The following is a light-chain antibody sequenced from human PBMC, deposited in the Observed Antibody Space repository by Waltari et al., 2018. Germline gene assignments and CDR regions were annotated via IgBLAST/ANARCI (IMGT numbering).Light chain of an antibody. CDR2: DVS. V-gene: IGLV2-14*03. CDR1: SSDVGVYNY. CDR3: SSYISSSTLEV. J-gene: IGLJ3*02. Sequence: QSALTQPASVSGSPGPSITISCTGTSSDVGVYNYVSWYQQHPGKAPKLMIFDVSNRPSGVSNRFSGSKSGNTASLTISGLQAEDEADYYCSSYISSSTLEVFGGGTRLTVL.